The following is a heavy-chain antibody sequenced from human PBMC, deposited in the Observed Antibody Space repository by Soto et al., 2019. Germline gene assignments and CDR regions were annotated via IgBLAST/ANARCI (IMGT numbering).Heavy chain of an antibody. CDR1: GFTFSDYA. D-gene: IGHD2-21*02. CDR2: ISGDGINK. Sequence: QVPLVESGGGVVQPGRSLRLSCSASGFTFSDYAINWVRQAPGKGLEWVASISGDGINKYIADSVKGRFIISRDNSKNTVLLQMSSLGPEDTAVYYCARRLTPSVTAMGYWGQGTLVTVSS. V-gene: IGHV3-30-3*01. CDR3: ARRLTPSVTAMGY. J-gene: IGHJ4*02.